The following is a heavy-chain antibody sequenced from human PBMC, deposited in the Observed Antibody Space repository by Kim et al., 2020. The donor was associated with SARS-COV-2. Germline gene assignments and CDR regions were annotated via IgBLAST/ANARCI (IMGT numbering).Heavy chain of an antibody. CDR1: GFTFNTYG. D-gene: IGHD1-26*01. CDR2: ISSNGGIT. V-gene: IGHV3-64*01. Sequence: GGSLRLSCAGAGFTFNTYGFHWVRQAPGKGLEYVSAISSNGGITSYANSVKGRFTISRDNSKNTLYLQMGSLRAEDMAVYYCARDPGWGSGSYLDYWGQGTLVTVSS. CDR3: ARDPGWGSGSYLDY. J-gene: IGHJ4*02.